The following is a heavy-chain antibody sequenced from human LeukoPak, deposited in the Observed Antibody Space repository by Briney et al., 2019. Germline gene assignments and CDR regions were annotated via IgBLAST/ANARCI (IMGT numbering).Heavy chain of an antibody. CDR1: GYTFTGYY. Sequence: ASVKVSCKASGYTFTGYYMHWVRQAPGQGLEWMGWIKPNSGGTNYAQKFQGRVTMTRDTSISTAYMELSRLRSDDTAVYYCARELRGSGSYSKALDVWGKGTTVTISS. CDR2: IKPNSGGT. J-gene: IGHJ6*04. CDR3: ARELRGSGSYSKALDV. D-gene: IGHD3-10*01. V-gene: IGHV1-2*02.